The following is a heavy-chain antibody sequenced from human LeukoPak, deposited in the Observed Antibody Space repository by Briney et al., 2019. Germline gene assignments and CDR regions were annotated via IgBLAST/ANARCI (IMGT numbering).Heavy chain of an antibody. CDR2: ISSSSSTI. Sequence: PGGSLRVSCAASGFTFSSYSMNWVRQAPGKGLEWVSYISSSSSTIYYADSVKGRFTISRDNAKNSLYLQMNSLRAEDTAVYYCAMYYYDSSGSPDAFDIWGQGTMVTVSS. D-gene: IGHD3-22*01. J-gene: IGHJ3*02. CDR1: GFTFSSYS. CDR3: AMYYYDSSGSPDAFDI. V-gene: IGHV3-48*01.